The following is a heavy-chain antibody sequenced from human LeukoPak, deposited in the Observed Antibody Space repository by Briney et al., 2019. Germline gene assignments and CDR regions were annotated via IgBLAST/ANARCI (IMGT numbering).Heavy chain of an antibody. V-gene: IGHV3-33*01. Sequence: GRSLRLSCAASGFTFSSNGMHWVRQAPGKGLEGVAFIWYDGSNNYYADSVKGRFFISRDNSKNTLYLQMNSLRAEDTALYYCARDPGGWSFDSWGQGTLVTVSS. CDR2: IWYDGSNN. CDR3: ARDPGGWSFDS. J-gene: IGHJ4*02. CDR1: GFTFSSNG. D-gene: IGHD1-14*01.